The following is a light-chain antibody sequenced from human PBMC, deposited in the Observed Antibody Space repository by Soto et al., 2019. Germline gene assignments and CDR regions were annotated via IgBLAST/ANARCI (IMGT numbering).Light chain of an antibody. V-gene: IGLV2-14*01. CDR2: AVS. J-gene: IGLJ1*01. CDR3: SSYTTSSTLLYV. Sequence: QSALTQPASVSGSPGQSITISCTGTSSDVGGYNYVSWYQQHPGKAPKLMIYAVSNRPSGVSTRFSGSKSGNTASLTISGLQAEDEADYHCSSYTTSSTLLYVFGIGTKLTVL. CDR1: SSDVGGYNY.